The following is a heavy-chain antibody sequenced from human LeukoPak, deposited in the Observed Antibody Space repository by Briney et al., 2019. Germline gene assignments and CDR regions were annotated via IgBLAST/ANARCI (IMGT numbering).Heavy chain of an antibody. Sequence: GGSLRLSCAASGFTFRSYGMHWVRQAPGKGLEWVAVIWYDGSNKYYADSVKGRFTISRDNSENTLYLQMNSLRAEDTALYYCASDGIAVDRGIGYFDYWGQGTLVTVSS. J-gene: IGHJ4*02. CDR2: IWYDGSNK. CDR3: ASDGIAVDRGIGYFDY. D-gene: IGHD6-13*01. CDR1: GFTFRSYG. V-gene: IGHV3-33*01.